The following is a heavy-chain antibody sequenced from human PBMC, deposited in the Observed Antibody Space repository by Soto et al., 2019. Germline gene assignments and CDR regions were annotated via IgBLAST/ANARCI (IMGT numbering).Heavy chain of an antibody. D-gene: IGHD3-22*01. CDR3: ARTYDGSGPNSGGYGFYI. CDR1: GGSISSYY. V-gene: IGHV4-59*01. CDR2: IYYSGST. J-gene: IGHJ3*02. Sequence: QVQLQESGPGLVKPSETLSLSCSVSGGSISSYYWSWIRQPPGKGLEWIAYIYYSGSTSYNRSLKSRVSISLDTSKNQFSLKRSSVTAADTAVYSCARTYDGSGPNSGGYGFYIWGQGTMVTVSS.